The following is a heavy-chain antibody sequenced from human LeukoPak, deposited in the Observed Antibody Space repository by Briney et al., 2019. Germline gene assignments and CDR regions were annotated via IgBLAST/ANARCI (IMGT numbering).Heavy chain of an antibody. CDR3: ARSSSGWYPSTGYFDL. J-gene: IGHJ2*01. CDR2: IIPIFGTA. D-gene: IGHD6-19*01. V-gene: IGHV1-69*05. CDR1: RGTFSSYA. Sequence: SVKVSYKASRGTFSSYAISWVRQAPGQGLEGLGGIIPIFGTANYAQKFQGRVTITTDESTSTAYMELSSLRSEDTAVYYCARSSSGWYPSTGYFDLWGRGTLVTVSS.